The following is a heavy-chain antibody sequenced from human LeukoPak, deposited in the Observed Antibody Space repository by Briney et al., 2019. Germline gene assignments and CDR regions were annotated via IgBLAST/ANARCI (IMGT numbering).Heavy chain of an antibody. CDR2: ISGSGVGT. V-gene: IGHV3-23*01. CDR3: AKWRVETTADAFDI. CDR1: GFTFSSYS. Sequence: PGGSLRLSCAASGFTFSSYSMNWVRQAPGKGLEWVSGISGSGVGTYYADSVKGRFTISRDNSKNTLYLQMNSLRAEDTAVYYCAKWRVETTADAFDIWGQGTMVTVSS. J-gene: IGHJ3*02. D-gene: IGHD1-26*01.